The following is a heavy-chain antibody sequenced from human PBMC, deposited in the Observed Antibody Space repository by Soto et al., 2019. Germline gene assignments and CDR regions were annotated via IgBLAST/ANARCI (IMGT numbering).Heavy chain of an antibody. V-gene: IGHV3-64D*08. CDR1: GFTFSSYA. CDR2: ISSNGGST. CDR3: VNGAQHYDSSGPPDY. J-gene: IGHJ4*02. D-gene: IGHD3-22*01. Sequence: GGSLRLSCSASGFTFSSYAMHWVRQAPGKGLEYVSAISSNGGSTYYADSVKGRFTISRDNSKNTLYLQMSSLRAEDTAVYYCVNGAQHYDSSGPPDYWGQGTLVTVSS.